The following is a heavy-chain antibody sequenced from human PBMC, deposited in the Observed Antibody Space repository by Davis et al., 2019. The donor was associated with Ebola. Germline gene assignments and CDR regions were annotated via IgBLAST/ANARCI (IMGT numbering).Heavy chain of an antibody. V-gene: IGHV3-30*18. D-gene: IGHD3-22*01. Sequence: PGGSLRLSCAASGFTFSSYGMHWVRQAPGKGLEWVAVISYDGSNKYYADSVKGRFTISRDNSKNTLYLQMNSLRAEDTAVYYCAKRGGVDSSGPDGYYFDYWGQGTLVTVS. CDR2: ISYDGSNK. CDR3: AKRGGVDSSGPDGYYFDY. CDR1: GFTFSSYG. J-gene: IGHJ4*02.